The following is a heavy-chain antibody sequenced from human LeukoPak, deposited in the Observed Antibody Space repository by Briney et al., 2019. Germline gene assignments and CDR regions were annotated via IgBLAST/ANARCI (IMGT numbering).Heavy chain of an antibody. J-gene: IGHJ4*02. CDR3: AVSITVDGYNY. D-gene: IGHD5-24*01. CDR1: GGTFSSYA. Sequence: SVKVSCKASGGTFSSYAISWVRQAPGQELEWMGGIIPIFGTANYAQKFQGRVTITADTSASTAYMELSSLRSEDMAVYYCAVSITVDGYNYGGQGTLVTVSS. CDR2: IIPIFGTA. V-gene: IGHV1-69*06.